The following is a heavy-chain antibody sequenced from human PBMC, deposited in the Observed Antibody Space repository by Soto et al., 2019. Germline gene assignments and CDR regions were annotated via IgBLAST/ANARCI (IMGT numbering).Heavy chain of an antibody. V-gene: IGHV4-39*07. Sequence: SETLSLTCTVSGGSISSSSYYWGWIRQPPGKGLEWIGEINHSGSTNYNPSLKSRVTISVDTSKNQFSLKLSSVTAADTAVYYCARGGQLVLGYWGQGTLVTVSS. J-gene: IGHJ4*02. D-gene: IGHD6-6*01. CDR2: INHSGST. CDR3: ARGGQLVLGY. CDR1: GGSISSSSYY.